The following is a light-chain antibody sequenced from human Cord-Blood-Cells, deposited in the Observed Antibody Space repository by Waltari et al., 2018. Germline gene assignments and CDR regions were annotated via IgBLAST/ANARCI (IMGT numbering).Light chain of an antibody. J-gene: IGKJ1*01. V-gene: IGKV4-1*01. CDR2: WAA. Sequence: DIVMTQSPDSLAVSLGERATINCKSSQRVLYSSNNKNYLAGYQQKPGQPPKLLIYWAATRESGVPDRVSGSGSGTDFTLTISSLQAEDVAVYYCQQYYSTPRTFGQGTKVEIK. CDR3: QQYYSTPRT. CDR1: QRVLYSSNNKNY.